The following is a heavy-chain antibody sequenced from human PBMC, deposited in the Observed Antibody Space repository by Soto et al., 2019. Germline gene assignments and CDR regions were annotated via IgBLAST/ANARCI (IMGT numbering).Heavy chain of an antibody. CDR2: IYYSGST. Sequence: SETLSLTCTVSGGSISSGGYYWSWIRQHPGKGLEWIGYIYYSGSTYYNPSLKSRVTISVDTSKNQFSLKLSSVTAADTAVYYCAREDGSGLNWFDPWGQGTLVTVSS. CDR3: AREDGSGLNWFDP. D-gene: IGHD2-15*01. CDR1: GGSISSGGYY. V-gene: IGHV4-31*03. J-gene: IGHJ5*02.